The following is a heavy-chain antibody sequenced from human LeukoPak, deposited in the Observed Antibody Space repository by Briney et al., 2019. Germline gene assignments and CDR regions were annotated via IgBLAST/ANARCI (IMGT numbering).Heavy chain of an antibody. CDR1: SGSISSGGYY. V-gene: IGHV4-30-2*01. CDR2: IYHSGST. CDR3: ARGFVVVVPAAITETTFDY. Sequence: SETLSLTCTVSSGSISSGGYYWSWIRQPPGKGLEWIGYIYHSGSTYYNPSLKSRVTISVDRSKNQFSLKLSSVTAADTAVYYCARGFVVVVPAAITETTFDYWGQGTLVTVSS. D-gene: IGHD2-2*02. J-gene: IGHJ4*02.